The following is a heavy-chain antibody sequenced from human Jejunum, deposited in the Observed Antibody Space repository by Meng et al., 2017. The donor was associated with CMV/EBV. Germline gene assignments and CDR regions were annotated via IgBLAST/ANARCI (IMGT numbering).Heavy chain of an antibody. J-gene: IGHJ4*02. V-gene: IGHV3-48*03. CDR3: AREMEGGGGYFDY. CDR1: GFPFSSYE. D-gene: IGHD1-1*01. Sequence: SGFPFSSYEMNWVRQAPGKGLEWVSYISSRGRTIYYADSVKGRFTISRDNAKNSLYLQMNSLRAEDTAVYYCAREMEGGGGYFDYWGQGTLVTVSS. CDR2: ISSRGRTI.